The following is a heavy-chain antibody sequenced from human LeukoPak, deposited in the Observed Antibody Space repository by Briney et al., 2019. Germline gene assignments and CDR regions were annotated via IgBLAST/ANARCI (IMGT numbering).Heavy chain of an antibody. Sequence: NPSETLSLTCTVSGGSISSSSYYWSWIRQPPGKGLEWIGYIYYSGSSNYNPSLKSRVTISVDTSKNQFSLELSSVTAADTAVYYCARQGGMVASGYYYYGMDVWGQGTTVTVSS. D-gene: IGHD1-26*01. CDR1: GGSISSSSYY. J-gene: IGHJ6*02. V-gene: IGHV4-61*05. CDR3: ARQGGMVASGYYYYGMDV. CDR2: IYYSGSS.